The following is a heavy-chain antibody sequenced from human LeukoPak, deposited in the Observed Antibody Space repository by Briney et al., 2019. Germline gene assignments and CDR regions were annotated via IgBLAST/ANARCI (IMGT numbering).Heavy chain of an antibody. D-gene: IGHD6-25*01. Sequence: GGSLRLSCAASGFTVSSNYMSWVRQAPGKGLEWVSVIYSGGSTYYADSVKGRFTISRDNSKNTLYLQMNGLRAEDTAVYYCARHRAEYYYGMDVWGQGTTVTVSS. V-gene: IGHV3-53*01. CDR3: ARHRAEYYYGMDV. CDR2: IYSGGST. J-gene: IGHJ6*02. CDR1: GFTVSSNY.